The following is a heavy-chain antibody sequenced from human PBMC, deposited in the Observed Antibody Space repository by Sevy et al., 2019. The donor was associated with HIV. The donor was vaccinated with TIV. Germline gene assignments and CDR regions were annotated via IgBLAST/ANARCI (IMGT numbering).Heavy chain of an antibody. D-gene: IGHD3-10*01. Sequence: SETLSLTCTVSGGSISSSSYYWGWIRQPPGKGLEWIGSIYYSGSTYYNPSLKSRVTISVDTSKNQFSLKLSSVTAADTAVDYGARSPLWFGETGGAFDIWGQGTMVTVSS. CDR1: GGSISSSSYY. CDR2: IYYSGST. V-gene: IGHV4-39*01. CDR3: ARSPLWFGETGGAFDI. J-gene: IGHJ3*02.